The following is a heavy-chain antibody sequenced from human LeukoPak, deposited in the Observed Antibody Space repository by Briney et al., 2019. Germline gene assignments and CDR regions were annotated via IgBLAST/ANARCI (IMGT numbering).Heavy chain of an antibody. CDR1: VRSISSYY. V-gene: IGHV4-59*08. Sequence: SETLSLTCTVSVRSISSYYWSWIPQPPGKGLERIGHIYYSGSTNYNPSLKSRVTISLDTSKNQFSLNLRSVTAADTAVYFCARQGDSGRSYDYWGQGTLVTVSS. CDR3: ARQGDSGRSYDY. J-gene: IGHJ4*02. D-gene: IGHD3-22*01. CDR2: IYYSGST.